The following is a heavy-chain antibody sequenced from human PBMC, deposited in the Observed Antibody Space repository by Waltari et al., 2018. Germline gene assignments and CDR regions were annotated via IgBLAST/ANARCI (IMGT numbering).Heavy chain of an antibody. CDR2: ISTKKGNT. J-gene: IGHJ4*02. Sequence: QVVQSGAEVKRPGASVILSCNPFGYTFPSYGISWVRQAPGQGLEWMGWISTKKGNTKYAQKFQGRVTMTTDTSTSTAYMELRSLRSDDTAVYYCARDRDWNLDYWGQGTLVTVSS. CDR3: ARDRDWNLDY. V-gene: IGHV1-18*01. CDR1: GYTFPSYG. D-gene: IGHD1-1*01.